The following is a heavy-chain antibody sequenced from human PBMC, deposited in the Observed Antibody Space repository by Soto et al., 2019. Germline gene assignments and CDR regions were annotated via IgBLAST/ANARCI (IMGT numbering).Heavy chain of an antibody. J-gene: IGHJ4*02. D-gene: IGHD2-15*01. CDR2: ISYDGSNK. Sequence: QVQLVESGGGVVQPGRSLRLSCAASGFTFSSYGMHWVRQAPGKGLEWVAVISYDGSNKYYADSVKGRFTISRDNSKNTLYLQMNSLRAEDTAVYYCANQLYRYCSGSSCPNIGDYWGQGTLVTVSS. CDR1: GFTFSSYG. V-gene: IGHV3-30*18. CDR3: ANQLYRYCSGSSCPNIGDY.